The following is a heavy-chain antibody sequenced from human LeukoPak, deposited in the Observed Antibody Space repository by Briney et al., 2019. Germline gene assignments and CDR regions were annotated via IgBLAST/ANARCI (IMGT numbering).Heavy chain of an antibody. CDR2: IYPGDSDT. CDR1: GYSFTNYW. Sequence: GESLPISCKGSGYSFTNYWIGWVRQMPGKGLEWMGIIYPGDSDTRYSPSFQGQVTISADKSITTAYLQWSSLKASDTAMYYCARRGYCATTTCYRLFDYWGQGNLASVSS. CDR3: ARRGYCATTTCYRLFDY. J-gene: IGHJ4*02. D-gene: IGHD2-2*01. V-gene: IGHV5-51*01.